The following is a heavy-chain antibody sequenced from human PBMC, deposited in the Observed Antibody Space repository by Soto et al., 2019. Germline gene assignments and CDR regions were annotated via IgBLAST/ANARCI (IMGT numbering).Heavy chain of an antibody. J-gene: IGHJ4*02. CDR3: ARDGGRHSGGIDY. CDR1: GGTFTSYF. Sequence: QVQLVQSGVEVKKPGSSVKVPCKASGGTFTSYFINWVRQAPGQGLEWMGEIIPIFGTANYAQKFQGRVTITADESTSTAYMELSSLRSEDTAVYYCARDGGRHSGGIDYWGQGTLVTVSS. V-gene: IGHV1-69*01. D-gene: IGHD1-26*01. CDR2: IIPIFGTA.